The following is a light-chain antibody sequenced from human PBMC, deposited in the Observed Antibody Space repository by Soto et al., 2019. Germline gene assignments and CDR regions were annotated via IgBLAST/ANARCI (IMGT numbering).Light chain of an antibody. CDR2: EVS. Sequence: ALTQPASVSGSPGQSITISCTGTSSDVGGYNYVSWYQQHPGKAPKLMIYEVSNRPSGVSNRFSGSKSGNTASLTISGLQAVDEADYYCTSYTSISLYVFGTGTKVTVL. CDR1: SSDVGGYNY. J-gene: IGLJ1*01. V-gene: IGLV2-14*01. CDR3: TSYTSISLYV.